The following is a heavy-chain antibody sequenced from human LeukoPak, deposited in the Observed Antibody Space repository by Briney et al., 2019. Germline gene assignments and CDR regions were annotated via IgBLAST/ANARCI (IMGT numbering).Heavy chain of an antibody. CDR2: IIPILGIA. CDR1: GGTFSSYA. V-gene: IGHV1-69*04. D-gene: IGHD3-9*01. J-gene: IGHJ4*02. CDR3: AMYDILTGYPYRVFDY. Sequence: SVKVSCKASGGTFSSYAISWVRQAPGQGLEWMGRIIPILGIANYAQKFQGRVTMTEDTSTDTAYMELSSLRSEDTAVYYCAMYDILTGYPYRVFDYWGQGTLVTVSS.